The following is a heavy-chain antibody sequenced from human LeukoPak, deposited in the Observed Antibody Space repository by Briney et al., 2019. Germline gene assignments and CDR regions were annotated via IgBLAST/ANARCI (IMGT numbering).Heavy chain of an antibody. D-gene: IGHD3-3*01. V-gene: IGHV5-51*01. CDR3: ARAIFGVDDYYYYYYMDV. Sequence: GESLKISCKGSGYSFTSYWIGWVRQMPGKGLEWMGIIYPGDSDTRYSPSFQGQVTISADKSISTAYLQWSSLKASDTAMYYCARAIFGVDDYYYYYYMDVWGKGTTVTVSS. J-gene: IGHJ6*03. CDR2: IYPGDSDT. CDR1: GYSFTSYW.